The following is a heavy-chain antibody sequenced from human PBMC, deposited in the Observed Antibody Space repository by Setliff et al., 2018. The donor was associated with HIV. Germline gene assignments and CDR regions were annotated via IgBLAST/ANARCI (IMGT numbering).Heavy chain of an antibody. CDR3: ARDCRVGWVFTYGMDV. CDR2: ISWSGGGT. D-gene: IGHD6-13*01. V-gene: IGHV3-20*04. CDR1: GFTFEDYG. J-gene: IGHJ6*02. Sequence: SGGSLRLSCAASGFTFEDYGMSWVRQVPGKGLEWVSGISWSGGGTGYAASVKGRFTISRDNSKNTLFLQMNSLRPEDTAVYYCARDCRVGWVFTYGMDVWGQGTLVTASS.